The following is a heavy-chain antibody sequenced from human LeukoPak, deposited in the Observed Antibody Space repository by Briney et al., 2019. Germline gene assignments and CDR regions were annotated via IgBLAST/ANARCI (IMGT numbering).Heavy chain of an antibody. CDR1: GFTFSSYS. CDR2: ISSSSSYI. D-gene: IGHD6-13*01. V-gene: IGHV3-21*01. J-gene: IGHJ3*02. Sequence: GGSLRLSCAASGFTFSSYSMNWVRQAPGKGLEWVSSISSSSSYIYYADSVKGRFTISRDNAKNSLYLQMNSPRAEDTAVYYCARVSSSWARAFDIWGQGTMVTVSS. CDR3: ARVSSSWARAFDI.